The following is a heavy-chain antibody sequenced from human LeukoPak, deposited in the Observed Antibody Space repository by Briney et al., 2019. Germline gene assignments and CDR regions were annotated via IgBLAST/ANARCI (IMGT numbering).Heavy chain of an antibody. Sequence: ASVKVSCKASGYTFTGYYMHWVRQAPGQGLEWMGWINPNSGGTNCAQKFQGWVTMARDTSISTAYMELSRLRSDDTAVYYCARDGASTGYPAGGDYWGQGTLVTVSS. V-gene: IGHV1-2*04. D-gene: IGHD3-9*01. J-gene: IGHJ4*02. CDR3: ARDGASTGYPAGGDY. CDR1: GYTFTGYY. CDR2: INPNSGGT.